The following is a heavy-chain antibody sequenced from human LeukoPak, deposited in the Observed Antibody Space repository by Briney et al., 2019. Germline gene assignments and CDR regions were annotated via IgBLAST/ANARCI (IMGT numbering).Heavy chain of an antibody. CDR1: GYIFAGYY. Sequence: ASVKVSCKASGYIFAGYYMHWVRQAPGQGLEWMGWINPNTGGTNYAQKFQGRVTMTRDTSINTAYMELDRLRSDDAAVYYCARVLSGVLWHWGQGTLVTVSS. J-gene: IGHJ4*02. CDR3: ARVLSGVLWH. D-gene: IGHD2/OR15-2a*01. V-gene: IGHV1-2*02. CDR2: INPNTGGT.